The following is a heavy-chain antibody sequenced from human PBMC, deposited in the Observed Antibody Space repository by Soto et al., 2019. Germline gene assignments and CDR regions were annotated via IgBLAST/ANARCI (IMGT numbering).Heavy chain of an antibody. CDR1: GFTFSSYG. J-gene: IGHJ5*02. Sequence: GGSLRLSCAASGFTFSSYGMHWVRQAPGKGLEWVAVISYDGSNKYYADSVKGRFTISRDNSKNTLYLQMNSLRAEDTAVYYCAKDRDSSGYYYVPLFDPWGQGTLVTVSS. V-gene: IGHV3-30*18. D-gene: IGHD3-22*01. CDR2: ISYDGSNK. CDR3: AKDRDSSGYYYVPLFDP.